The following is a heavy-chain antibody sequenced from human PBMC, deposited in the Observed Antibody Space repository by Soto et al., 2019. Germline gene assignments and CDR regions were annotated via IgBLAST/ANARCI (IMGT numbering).Heavy chain of an antibody. CDR1: GGSISNYY. Sequence: SETLSLTCAVSGGSISNYYWTWIRQPPGKGLEWIGYVYYSGSTNYSPSLKSRVTVSLDTSKNQFSLKLSSVTAADTAIYYCARFPHVDTPMAFDYWGQGTLVTVSS. D-gene: IGHD5-18*01. J-gene: IGHJ4*02. CDR2: VYYSGST. V-gene: IGHV4-59*01. CDR3: ARFPHVDTPMAFDY.